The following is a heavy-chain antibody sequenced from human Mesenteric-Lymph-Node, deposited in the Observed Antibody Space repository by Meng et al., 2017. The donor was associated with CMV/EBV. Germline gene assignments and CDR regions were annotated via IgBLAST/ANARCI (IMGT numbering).Heavy chain of an antibody. D-gene: IGHD6-13*01. CDR2: IWYDGSNK. V-gene: IGHV3-33*06. Sequence: GESLKISCAASGFTVSNYAMHWVRQAPGKGLEWVTVIWYDGSNKYYADSVKDRFTISRDNSKNTLYLQMNSLRAEDTAVYYCAKGSSSWSVIDYWGQGTLVTVSS. CDR1: GFTVSNYA. CDR3: AKGSSSWSVIDY. J-gene: IGHJ4*02.